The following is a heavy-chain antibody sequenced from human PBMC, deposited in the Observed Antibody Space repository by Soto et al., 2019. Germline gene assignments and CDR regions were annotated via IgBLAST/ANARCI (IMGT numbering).Heavy chain of an antibody. CDR2: INHSGST. CDR3: SRVRYYGPGMVDY. V-gene: IGHV4-34*01. J-gene: IGHJ4*02. CDR1: GGSFSGYY. Sequence: PSENPSLTCAVYGGSFSGYYWSWIRQPPGKGLEWIGEINHSGSTNYNPSLKSRVTISVDTSKHQFSLKLSSVTAADTAVYYCSRVRYYGPGMVDYWGQGTLVIASS. D-gene: IGHD3-10*01.